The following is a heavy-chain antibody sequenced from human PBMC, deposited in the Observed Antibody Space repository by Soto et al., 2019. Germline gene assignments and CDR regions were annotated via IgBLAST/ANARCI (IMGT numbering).Heavy chain of an antibody. D-gene: IGHD3-10*01. V-gene: IGHV3-23*01. J-gene: IGHJ4*02. CDR1: GFTFSSYA. Sequence: PGGSLRLSCAASGFTFSSYAMSWVRQAPGKGLEWVSAISGSGGSTYYADTVKGRYTISRDNSKNTLYLQMNSLRAEDTAVYYCAKDREVLLWFGESYGTLDYWGQGTLVTVSS. CDR3: AKDREVLLWFGESYGTLDY. CDR2: ISGSGGST.